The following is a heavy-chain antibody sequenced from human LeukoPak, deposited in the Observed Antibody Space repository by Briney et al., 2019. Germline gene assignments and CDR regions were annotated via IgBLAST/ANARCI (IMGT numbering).Heavy chain of an antibody. CDR1: GFTFSSYV. CDR3: ARGLFLSGYLDAFDI. D-gene: IGHD3-22*01. J-gene: IGHJ3*02. V-gene: IGHV3-23*01. Sequence: GGSLRLSCAASGFTFSSYVMSWVRQAPGKGLEWVSVISGSGGTTYYADSVRGRFTISRDNSKNTLYLQMNSLRVEDTAVYYCARGLFLSGYLDAFDIWGQGTAVTVSS. CDR2: ISGSGGTT.